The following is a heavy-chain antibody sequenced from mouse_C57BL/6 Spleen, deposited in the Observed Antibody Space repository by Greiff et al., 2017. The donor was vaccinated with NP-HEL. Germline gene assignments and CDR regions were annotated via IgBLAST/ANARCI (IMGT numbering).Heavy chain of an antibody. CDR3: TTYDYYAMDY. V-gene: IGHV14-4*01. CDR1: GFNIKDDY. Sequence: EVPRVESGAELVRPGASVKLSCTASGFNIKDDYMHWVKQRPEQGLAWIGWIDPENGDTEYASKFQGKATITADTSSNTAYLQLSSLTSEDTAVYYCTTYDYYAMDYWGQGTSVTVSS. CDR2: IDPENGDT. J-gene: IGHJ4*01.